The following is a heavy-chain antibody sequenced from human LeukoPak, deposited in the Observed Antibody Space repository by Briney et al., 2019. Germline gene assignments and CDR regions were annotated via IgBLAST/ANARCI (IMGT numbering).Heavy chain of an antibody. V-gene: IGHV3-11*06. Sequence: GGSLRLSCAASGFTFSDYYMGWIRQAPGKGLEWVSYISSSSSYTNYADSVKGRFTISRDNAKKSLYLQMNSLRVEDTAVYYCAREARGSTRSFDYWGQGTLVTVSS. CDR3: AREARGSTRSFDY. CDR2: ISSSSSYT. D-gene: IGHD2-2*01. CDR1: GFTFSDYY. J-gene: IGHJ4*02.